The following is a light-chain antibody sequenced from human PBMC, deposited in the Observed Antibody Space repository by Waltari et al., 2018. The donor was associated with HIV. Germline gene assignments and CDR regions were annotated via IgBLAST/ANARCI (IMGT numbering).Light chain of an antibody. CDR3: QVWDANTDVV. CDR2: DAG. Sequence: SYVLTQTPSVSVAPGKTAPLTCAGSDIGTRTVHWYRQKPCQAPVLVIHDAGERPSGIAERFSGSNSGNTATLTISRVGVGDEADYYCQVWDANTDVVFGTGTKLTVL. J-gene: IGLJ2*01. CDR1: DIGTRT. V-gene: IGLV3-21*04.